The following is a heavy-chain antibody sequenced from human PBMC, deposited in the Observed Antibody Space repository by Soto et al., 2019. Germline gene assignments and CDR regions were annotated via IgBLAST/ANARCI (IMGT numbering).Heavy chain of an antibody. Sequence: LPETLSLTCTVSGGSISSGGYYWSWIRQHPGKGLEWIGYIYYSGSTYYNPSLKSRVTISVDTSKNQFSLKLSSVTAADTAVYYCARDLLHYDSSGFKGEYAFDIWGQGTMVTVSS. CDR3: ARDLLHYDSSGFKGEYAFDI. CDR1: GGSISSGGYY. CDR2: IYYSGST. J-gene: IGHJ3*02. D-gene: IGHD3-22*01. V-gene: IGHV4-31*03.